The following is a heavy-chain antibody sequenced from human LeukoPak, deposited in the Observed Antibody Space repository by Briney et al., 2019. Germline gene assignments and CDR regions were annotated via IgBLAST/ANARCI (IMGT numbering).Heavy chain of an antibody. Sequence: PGGSLRLSCAASGFTFSRSWMSWVRQAPGKGLEWVANIKQDGSEKYYVDSVKGRFTISRDNAKNSLYLQMNSLRAEDTAVYYCARARGSGYYAGDWGQGTLVTVSS. CDR1: GFTFSRSW. CDR3: ARARGSGYYAGD. J-gene: IGHJ4*02. V-gene: IGHV3-7*03. CDR2: IKQDGSEK. D-gene: IGHD3-3*01.